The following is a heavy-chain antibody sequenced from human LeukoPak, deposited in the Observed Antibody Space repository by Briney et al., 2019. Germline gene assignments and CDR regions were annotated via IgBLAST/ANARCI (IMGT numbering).Heavy chain of an antibody. CDR1: GGSISSGGYY. V-gene: IGHV4-31*03. D-gene: IGHD4-17*01. J-gene: IGHJ4*02. CDR3: ARYYGDYGGYFDY. Sequence: SETLSLTCTVSGGSISSGGYYWSWIRQHPGKGLEWIGYIYYSGSTYYNPSLKSRVTISVDTSKNQFSLKLSSVAAADTATYYCARYYGDYGGYFDYWGQGTLVTVSS. CDR2: IYYSGST.